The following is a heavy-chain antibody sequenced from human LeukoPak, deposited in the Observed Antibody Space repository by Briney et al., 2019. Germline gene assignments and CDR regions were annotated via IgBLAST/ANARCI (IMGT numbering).Heavy chain of an antibody. Sequence: GASVKVSCKASGYTFTKSYIHWVRQAPGQGLEWMGGIIPIFGTANYAQKFQGRVTITADKSTSTAYMELSSLRSEDTAVYYCARDVAAAGTGYFDYWGQGTLVTVSS. D-gene: IGHD6-13*01. CDR3: ARDVAAAGTGYFDY. V-gene: IGHV1-69*06. CDR1: GYTFTKSY. J-gene: IGHJ4*02. CDR2: IIPIFGTA.